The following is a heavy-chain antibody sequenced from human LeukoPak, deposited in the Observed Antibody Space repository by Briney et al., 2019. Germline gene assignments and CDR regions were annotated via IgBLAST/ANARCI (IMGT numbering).Heavy chain of an antibody. Sequence: PGGSLRLSCAASGFTFSSYSMNWVRQAPGKGLEWVSSISSSSSYIYYADSVKGRFTISRDNAKNSLYLQMNSLRAEDTAVYYCARDDQVGAITTFDYWGQGTLVTVSS. V-gene: IGHV3-21*01. CDR3: ARDDQVGAITTFDY. CDR2: ISSSSSYI. J-gene: IGHJ4*02. CDR1: GFTFSSYS. D-gene: IGHD1-26*01.